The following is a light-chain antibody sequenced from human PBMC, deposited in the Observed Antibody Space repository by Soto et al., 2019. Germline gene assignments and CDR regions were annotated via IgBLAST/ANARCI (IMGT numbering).Light chain of an antibody. CDR2: EVS. CDR1: NSDVGGNNY. J-gene: IGLJ1*01. Sequence: QSVLTQPASVSGSPGQSITISCTGTNSDVGGNNYVSWYQQYPGKAPKFVIFEVSKRPSGVSNRFSGSKSGNTASLTISGLQAEDEADYYCSSYTTTSVLYVFGTGTKVT. CDR3: SSYTTTSVLYV. V-gene: IGLV2-14*01.